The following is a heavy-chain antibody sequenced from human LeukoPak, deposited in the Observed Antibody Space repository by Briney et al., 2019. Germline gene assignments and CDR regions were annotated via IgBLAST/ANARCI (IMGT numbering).Heavy chain of an antibody. V-gene: IGHV4-4*02. CDR2: IYHSGRT. D-gene: IGHD3-22*01. Sequence: SETLSLTCAISGGSINSSNWWSWVRQPPGKGLEWIGEIYHSGRTNYNPSLKSRVNISIDKSKNQFSLKLSSVTAADTAVYYCAREPSMIVVVMVAFDIWGQGTMVTVSS. CDR3: AREPSMIVVVMVAFDI. J-gene: IGHJ3*02. CDR1: GGSINSSNW.